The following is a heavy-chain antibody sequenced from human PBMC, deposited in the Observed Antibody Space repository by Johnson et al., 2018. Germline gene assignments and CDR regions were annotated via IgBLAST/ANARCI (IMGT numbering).Heavy chain of an antibody. CDR1: GFNYRDAF. D-gene: IGHD2-2*01. CDR2: ISSDSSTI. Sequence: VQLVESGGGLVEPGGSLRLSCVASGFNYRDAFMSWVSQAPGKGLEWLSYISSDSSTIYYADSVKGRFTISRDNAKNSVYLQMNSLRAEDTAVYYCARVPYCSSTSCYWYFDIWGRGTLVTVXP. CDR3: ARVPYCSSTSCYWYFDI. V-gene: IGHV3-11*04. J-gene: IGHJ2*01.